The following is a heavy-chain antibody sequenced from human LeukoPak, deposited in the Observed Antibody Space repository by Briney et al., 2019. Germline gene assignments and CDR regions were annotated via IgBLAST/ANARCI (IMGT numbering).Heavy chain of an antibody. CDR2: INPNSGGT. CDR1: GYTFTGYY. V-gene: IGHV1-2*02. CDR3: ARDERYDSSGYPFDH. D-gene: IGHD3-22*01. J-gene: IGHJ4*02. Sequence: GASVKVSCKASGYTFTGYYMHWVRQAPGQGLEWMGWINPNSGGTNYAQKFQGRVTMTRDTSISTAYMELSRLTSDDTAMYYCARDERYDSSGYPFDHWGQGTLVTVSS.